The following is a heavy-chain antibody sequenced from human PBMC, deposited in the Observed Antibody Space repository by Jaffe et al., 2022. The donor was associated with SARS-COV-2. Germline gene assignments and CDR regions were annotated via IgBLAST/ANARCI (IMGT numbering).Heavy chain of an antibody. CDR3: ARDPGSGPYYYYGMDV. Sequence: QVQLQESGPGLVKPSQTLSLTCTVSGGSISSGGYYWSWIRQHPGKGLEWIGYIYYSGSTYYNPSLKSRVTISVDTSKNQFSLKLSSVTAADTAVYYCARDPGSGPYYYYGMDVWGQGTTVTVSS. J-gene: IGHJ6*02. CDR2: IYYSGST. CDR1: GGSISSGGYY. D-gene: IGHD3-10*01. V-gene: IGHV4-31*03.